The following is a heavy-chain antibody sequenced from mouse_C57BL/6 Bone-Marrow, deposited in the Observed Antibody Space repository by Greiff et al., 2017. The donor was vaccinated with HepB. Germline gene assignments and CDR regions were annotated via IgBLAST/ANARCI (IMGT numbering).Heavy chain of an antibody. J-gene: IGHJ1*03. CDR1: GYSITSGYY. CDR3: ARDLGGLRQDWYFDV. CDR2: ISYDGSN. D-gene: IGHD2-4*01. V-gene: IGHV3-6*01. Sequence: ESGPGLVKPSQSLSLTCSVTGYSITSGYYWNWIRQFPGNKLEWMGYISYDGSNNYNPSLKNRISITRDTSKNQFFLKLNSVTTEDTATYYCARDLGGLRQDWYFDVWGTGTTVTVSS.